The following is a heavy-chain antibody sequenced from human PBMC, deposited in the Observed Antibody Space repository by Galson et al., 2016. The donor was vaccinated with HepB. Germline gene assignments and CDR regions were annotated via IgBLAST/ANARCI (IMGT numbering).Heavy chain of an antibody. CDR3: AREGLKDITDYDH. Sequence: SVKVSCKASGYSFTSHYIHCVRQAPGQGFAWMGTINVSGGRTSYSPRFQGRVTMTRDPSTSTVYLDLSSLRSEDTAVYFCAREGLKDITDYDHWGKGTLVTVSS. CDR1: GYSFTSHY. D-gene: IGHD3-3*01. CDR2: INVSGGRT. V-gene: IGHV1-46*01. J-gene: IGHJ4*02.